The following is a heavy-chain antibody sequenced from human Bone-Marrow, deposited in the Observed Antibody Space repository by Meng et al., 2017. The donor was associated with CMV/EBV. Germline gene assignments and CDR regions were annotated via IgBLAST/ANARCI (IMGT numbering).Heavy chain of an antibody. CDR2: ISSSSYI. CDR3: ARTDYDFWSGYSEGAFDI. Sequence: GGYLRLSCAASGCTFSSYSMNCVRQAPGKGLEWVSSISSSSYIYYADSVKGRFTISRDNAKNSLYLQMNSLRAEDTAVYYCARTDYDFWSGYSEGAFDIWGQGTMVTVSS. D-gene: IGHD3-3*01. CDR1: GCTFSSYS. V-gene: IGHV3-21*01. J-gene: IGHJ3*02.